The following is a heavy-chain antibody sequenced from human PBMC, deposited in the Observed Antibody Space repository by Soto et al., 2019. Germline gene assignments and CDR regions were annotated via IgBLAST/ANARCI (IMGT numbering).Heavy chain of an antibody. CDR3: ARTLYGDNVDY. CDR2: INPAGGST. D-gene: IGHD4-17*01. J-gene: IGHJ4*01. Sequence: ASVKVSCKASGYSFSNSYVVWVRQAPGQGLEWMGVINPAGGSTTYAQKFQDRVTMTRDTSISTAYMELSSLRSEDTAVYYCARTLYGDNVDYWG. CDR1: GYSFSNSY. V-gene: IGHV1-46*01.